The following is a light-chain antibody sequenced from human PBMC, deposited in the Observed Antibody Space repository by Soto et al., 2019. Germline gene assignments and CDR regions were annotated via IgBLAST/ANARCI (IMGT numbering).Light chain of an antibody. CDR1: QSVSTY. Sequence: EIVLTQSPVPLSLSPGERATLSCRASQSVSTYLAWYQQKPGRAPRLLIYDASSRATGIAARFSGSGSGTDFTLTTSSLEPEDFAVYYCQQRSNWPSTFGGGTKVEIK. CDR3: QQRSNWPST. V-gene: IGKV3-11*01. J-gene: IGKJ4*01. CDR2: DAS.